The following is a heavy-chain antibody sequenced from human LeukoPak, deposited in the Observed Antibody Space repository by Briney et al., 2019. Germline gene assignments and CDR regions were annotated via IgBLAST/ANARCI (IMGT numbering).Heavy chain of an antibody. V-gene: IGHV3-48*03. Sequence: GGSLRLSCAASGFTFSSFEMNWVRQAPGKGLEWVSYISSTGSTIYYADSVKGRFTISRDNSKNTLSLQMNSLRTEDTAVYYCARDRDWAFDYWGQGILVTVSS. CDR3: ARDRDWAFDY. CDR1: GFTFSSFE. CDR2: ISSTGSTI. D-gene: IGHD2-21*01. J-gene: IGHJ4*02.